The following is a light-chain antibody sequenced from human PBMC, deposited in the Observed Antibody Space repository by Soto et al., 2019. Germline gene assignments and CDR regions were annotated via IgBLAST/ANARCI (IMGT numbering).Light chain of an antibody. J-gene: IGKJ2*01. CDR2: DVS. CDR3: QQRTDWPPVYT. V-gene: IGKV3-11*01. CDR1: QSVSSF. Sequence: EIVLTQSPVTLSLSPGERATLSCRASQSVSSFLAWYQQKRGQPPRLLIYDVSSRAAGIPARFSGSGSGTDFTHTISSLEPEDFAVYYCQQRTDWPPVYTFGQGTKLEIK.